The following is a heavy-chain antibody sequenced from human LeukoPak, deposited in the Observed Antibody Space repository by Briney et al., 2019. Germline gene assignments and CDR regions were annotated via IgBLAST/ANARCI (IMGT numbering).Heavy chain of an antibody. V-gene: IGHV4-59*11. D-gene: IGHD3-3*01. CDR3: ARGRGEWLSSYDAFDI. J-gene: IGHJ3*02. CDR2: IYYSGNT. CDR1: GGSISSHY. Sequence: SETLSLTCTVSGGSISSHYWSWIRQPPGKGLEWIGYIYYSGNTDYNPSLKSRVTISVDTSKNQFSLKLSSVTAADTAVYYCARGRGEWLSSYDAFDIWGQGTMVTVSS.